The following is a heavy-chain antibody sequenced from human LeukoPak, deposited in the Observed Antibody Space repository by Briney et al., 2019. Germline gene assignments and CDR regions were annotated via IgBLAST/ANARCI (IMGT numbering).Heavy chain of an antibody. J-gene: IGHJ4*02. Sequence: ASVKVSCKASGYTFTSYAMNWVRQAPGQGLEWMGWMNPNSGNTAYAQKFQGRVTITRNTSISIAYMELSSLRSEDTAVYYCARYGTRFGDFDYWGQGTLVTVSS. CDR1: GYTFTSYA. V-gene: IGHV1-8*03. CDR3: ARYGTRFGDFDY. CDR2: MNPNSGNT. D-gene: IGHD3-16*01.